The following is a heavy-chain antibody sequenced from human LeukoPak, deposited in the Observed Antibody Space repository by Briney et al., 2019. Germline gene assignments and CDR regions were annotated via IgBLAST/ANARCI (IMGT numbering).Heavy chain of an antibody. CDR3: ARCVTTDYYYYMDV. V-gene: IGHV4-59*01. CDR1: GGSISSYY. CDR2: IHYSGST. D-gene: IGHD4-11*01. J-gene: IGHJ6*03. Sequence: PSETLSLTCTVSGGSISSYYWSWIRQPPGKGLEWIGYIHYSGSTNYNPSLKSRVTISVDTSKNQFSLKLSSVTAADTAVYYCARCVTTDYYYYMDVWGKGTTVTVSS.